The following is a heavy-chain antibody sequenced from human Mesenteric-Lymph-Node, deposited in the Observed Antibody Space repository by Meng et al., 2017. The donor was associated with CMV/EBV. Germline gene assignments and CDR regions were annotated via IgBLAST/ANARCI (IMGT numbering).Heavy chain of an antibody. Sequence: ASVKVSCKASGYTFTGYYMHWVRQAPGQGLEWMGWINPNSGGTNYAQKFQGRVTMTRDTSISTAYMELSRLRSDDTAVYYCARVQYRIKNYYDSSGYPYWGQGTLVTVS. D-gene: IGHD3-22*01. CDR3: ARVQYRIKNYYDSSGYPY. CDR2: INPNSGGT. CDR1: GYTFTGYY. J-gene: IGHJ4*02. V-gene: IGHV1-2*02.